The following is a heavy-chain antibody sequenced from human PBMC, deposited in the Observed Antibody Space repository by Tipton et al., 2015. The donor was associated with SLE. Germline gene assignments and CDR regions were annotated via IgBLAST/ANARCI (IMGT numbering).Heavy chain of an antibody. V-gene: IGHV4-34*01. CDR2: INHSGST. CDR3: ARARLFFFDY. Sequence: TLSLTCAVYGGSFSGYHWSWIRQPPGKGLEWIGEINHSGSTNYNPSLKSRVTISVDTSKNQFSLKLSSVTAADTAVYYCARARLFFFDYWGQGTLVTVSS. CDR1: GGSFSGYH. J-gene: IGHJ4*02.